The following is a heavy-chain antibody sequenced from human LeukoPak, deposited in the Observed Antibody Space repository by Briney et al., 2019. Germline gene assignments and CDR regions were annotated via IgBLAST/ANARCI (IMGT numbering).Heavy chain of an antibody. CDR3: ARIDPGYYYYGMDV. CDR2: IYYSGST. Sequence: SETLSLTCTVSGGSISSYYWSWIRQPPGKGLEWIGYIYYSGSTNYDPSLKSRVTISVDTSKNQFSLKLSSVTAADTAVYYCARIDPGYYYYGMDVWGQGTTVTVSS. D-gene: IGHD3-22*01. J-gene: IGHJ6*02. V-gene: IGHV4-59*01. CDR1: GGSISSYY.